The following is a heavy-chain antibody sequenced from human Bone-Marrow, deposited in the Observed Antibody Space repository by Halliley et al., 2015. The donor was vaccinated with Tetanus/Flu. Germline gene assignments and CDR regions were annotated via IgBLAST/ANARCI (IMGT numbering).Heavy chain of an antibody. D-gene: IGHD1-26*01. CDR3: ARETSGDFLDY. V-gene: IGHV4-31*02. CDR2: IYYTGST. J-gene: IGHJ4*02. Sequence: KGLGWIGYIYYTGSTYQNPSLKSRMTISVDTSKNQFSLRVNSVTAADTAVYYCARETSGDFLDYWGQGTLVTVSS.